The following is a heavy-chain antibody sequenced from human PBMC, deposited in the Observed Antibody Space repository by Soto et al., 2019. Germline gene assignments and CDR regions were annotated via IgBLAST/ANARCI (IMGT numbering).Heavy chain of an antibody. CDR3: ARKDYGENLGY. CDR1: GITFSSYG. CDR2: IWYDGSNK. D-gene: IGHD4-17*01. Sequence: QVQLVESGGGVVQPGRSLRLSCAASGITFSSYGMHWVRQAPGKGLEWVALIWYDGSNKYYADSVKDRFTISRDNSKNTLYLQMNSLRDEDTAVYYCARKDYGENLGYWGQGTLVTVSS. V-gene: IGHV3-33*01. J-gene: IGHJ4*02.